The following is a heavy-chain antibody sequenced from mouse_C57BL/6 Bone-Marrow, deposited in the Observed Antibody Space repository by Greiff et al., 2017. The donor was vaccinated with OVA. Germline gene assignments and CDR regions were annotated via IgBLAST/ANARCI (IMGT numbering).Heavy chain of an antibody. V-gene: IGHV2-3*01. CDR3: SNDGYYRFAY. D-gene: IGHD2-3*01. CDR2: IWGDGST. Sequence: ESGPGLVAPSQSLSITCTVSGFSLTSYGVSWVRQPPGKGLEWLGVIWGDGSTNYHSALISRLSISKDNSKSQFFLKLYSLQTSYTAPCYCSNDGYYRFAYWGQGTLVTVSA. CDR1: GFSLTSYG. J-gene: IGHJ3*01.